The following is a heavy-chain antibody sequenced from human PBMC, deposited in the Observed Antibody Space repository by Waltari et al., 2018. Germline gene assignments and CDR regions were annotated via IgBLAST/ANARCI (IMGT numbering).Heavy chain of an antibody. V-gene: IGHV1-69-2*01. Sequence: EAQLVQSGAEVKKPGDAARIPCRASGYTFTAHYIHWIQQAPGKGLTWMGRVDPELGDTLFVPQFQGRLTLTADTSRDTAYMELTSLHYDDTAVYYCARGPLGAAHWFDSWGQGTLVTVSS. J-gene: IGHJ5*01. CDR1: GYTFTAHY. D-gene: IGHD1-26*01. CDR3: ARGPLGAAHWFDS. CDR2: VDPELGDT.